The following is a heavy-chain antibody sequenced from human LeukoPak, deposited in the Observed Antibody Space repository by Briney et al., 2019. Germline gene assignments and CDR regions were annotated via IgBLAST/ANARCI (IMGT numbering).Heavy chain of an antibody. CDR2: FDPEDGET. CDR3: ATGLGYCSSTSCYEDY. Sequence: GASVKVSCKVSGYTLTELSMHWVRQAPGKGLEWMGGFDPEDGETIYAQKFQGRVTMTEDTSTDTAYMELSSLRSEDTAVYYCATGLGYCSSTSCYEDYWGQGTLVTVSS. V-gene: IGHV1-24*01. CDR1: GYTLTELS. D-gene: IGHD2-2*01. J-gene: IGHJ4*02.